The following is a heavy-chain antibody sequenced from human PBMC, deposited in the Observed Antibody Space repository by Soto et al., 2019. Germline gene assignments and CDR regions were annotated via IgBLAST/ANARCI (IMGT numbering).Heavy chain of an antibody. CDR2: ISSSSSYI. J-gene: IGHJ3*02. Sequence: PGGPLRLSCAASGFTFSSYSMNWVRQAPGKGLEWVSSISSSSSYIYYADSVKGRFTISRDNAKNSLYLQMNSLRAEDTAVYYCARGIGLWAQDAFDIWGQGTMVTVSS. CDR3: ARGIGLWAQDAFDI. D-gene: IGHD3-16*01. V-gene: IGHV3-21*01. CDR1: GFTFSSYS.